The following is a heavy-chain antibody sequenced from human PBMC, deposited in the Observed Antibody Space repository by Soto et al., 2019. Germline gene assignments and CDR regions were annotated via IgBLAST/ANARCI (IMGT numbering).Heavy chain of an antibody. J-gene: IGHJ4*02. CDR2: IKQDGSEK. CDR3: ARGKDIVVVPAAIPLDY. CDR1: GFTFSSYW. Sequence: GGSLRLSCAASGFTFSSYWMSWVRQAPGKGLEWVANIKQDGSEKYYVDSVKDRFTISRDNAKNSLYLQMNSLRAEDTAVYYCARGKDIVVVPAAIPLDYWGQGTLVTVSS. V-gene: IGHV3-7*01. D-gene: IGHD2-2*02.